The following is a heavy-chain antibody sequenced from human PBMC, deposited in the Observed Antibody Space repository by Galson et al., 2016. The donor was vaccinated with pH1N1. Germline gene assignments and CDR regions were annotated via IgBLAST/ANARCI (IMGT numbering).Heavy chain of an antibody. V-gene: IGHV2-70*01. CDR2: IDWDDDK. CDR1: GFSLSTSGMC. CDR3: ARILYDDYSHYFDY. D-gene: IGHD4-17*01. J-gene: IGHJ4*02. Sequence: PALVKPPQTLTLTCTFSGFSLSTSGMCVSWIRQPPGKALEWLALIDWDDDKYYSTSLKTRLTISKDTSKNQVVLKMTNMDPVDTATYYCARILYDDYSHYFDYWGQGTPVTVSS.